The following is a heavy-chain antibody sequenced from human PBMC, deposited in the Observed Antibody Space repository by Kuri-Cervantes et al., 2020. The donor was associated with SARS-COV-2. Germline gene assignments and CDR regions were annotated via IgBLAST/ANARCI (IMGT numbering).Heavy chain of an antibody. CDR3: ARDPVRAGISGWKRPFDY. V-gene: IGHV3-30*14. CDR1: GFLFSDDA. CDR2: ISYDGRNT. Sequence: GESLNSPCEASGFLFSDDAIDWVRQAPGKGLEWVAIISYDGRNTKFADPGKGRFTIPRDNSMNVVYLQMKSLRIEDTAKYFCARDPVRAGISGWKRPFDYWGQGTLVTVSS. D-gene: IGHD6-19*01. J-gene: IGHJ4*02.